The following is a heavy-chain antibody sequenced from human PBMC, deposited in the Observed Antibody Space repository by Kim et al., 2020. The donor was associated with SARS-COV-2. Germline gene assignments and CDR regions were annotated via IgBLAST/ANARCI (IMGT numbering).Heavy chain of an antibody. D-gene: IGHD3-22*01. Sequence: GGSLRLSCAASGFTFSHYAMSWVRQAPGKGPEWVSGISDSADYIYYADSVKGRFTISRDNSKNTLFLQMNSLRAEDTAVYYCAKWREYCASSTCFQNFDYWGQGTLVTVSS. CDR3: AKWREYCASSTCFQNFDY. CDR2: ISDSADYI. CDR1: GFTFSHYA. V-gene: IGHV3-23*01. J-gene: IGHJ4*02.